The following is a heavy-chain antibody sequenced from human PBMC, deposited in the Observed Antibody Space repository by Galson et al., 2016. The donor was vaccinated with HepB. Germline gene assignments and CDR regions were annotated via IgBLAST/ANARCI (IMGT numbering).Heavy chain of an antibody. CDR3: ARAGSSWYFDY. V-gene: IGHV3-74*01. Sequence: SLRLSCAAFGFTFSSYYMYWVRQAPGKGLVWVSRINRDESSTSYADYVKGRFTISRDNAKNTLYLQMNSLRDEDTAVYYCARAGSSWYFDYWGQGTLVTVSS. J-gene: IGHJ4*02. CDR1: GFTFSSYY. D-gene: IGHD6-13*01. CDR2: INRDESST.